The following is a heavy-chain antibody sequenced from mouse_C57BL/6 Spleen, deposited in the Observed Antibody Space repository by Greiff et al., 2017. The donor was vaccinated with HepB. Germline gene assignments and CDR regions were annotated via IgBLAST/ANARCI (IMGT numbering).Heavy chain of an antibody. CDR1: GYTFTSYW. CDR3: AILTLPYYYGSSYDAMDY. D-gene: IGHD1-1*01. CDR2: IHPSDSDT. V-gene: IGHV1-74*01. Sequence: VQLQQPGAELVKPGASVKVSCKASGYTFTSYWMHWVKQRPGQGLEWIGRIHPSDSDTNYNQKFKGKATLTVDKSSSTAYMQLSSLTSEDSAVYYCAILTLPYYYGSSYDAMDYWGQGTSVTVSS. J-gene: IGHJ4*01.